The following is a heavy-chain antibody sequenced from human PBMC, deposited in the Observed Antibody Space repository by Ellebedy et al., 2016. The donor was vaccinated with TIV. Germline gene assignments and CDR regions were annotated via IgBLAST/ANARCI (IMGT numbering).Heavy chain of an antibody. CDR1: GGTFSTYG. V-gene: IGHV1-69*10. Sequence: ASVKVSCKASGGTFSTYGINWVRQPPGQGLEWMGGVTPILNMVNFAQEFQGRLTITADESTSTAYMELSSLRSEDTAVYYCGTVPAVAGTAFYWYFDLWGRGTLVSVSS. CDR3: GTVPAVAGTAFYWYFDL. CDR2: VTPILNMV. D-gene: IGHD6-19*01. J-gene: IGHJ2*01.